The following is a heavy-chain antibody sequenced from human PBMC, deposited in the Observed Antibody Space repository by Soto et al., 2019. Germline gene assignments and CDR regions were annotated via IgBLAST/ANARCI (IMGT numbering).Heavy chain of an antibody. CDR3: AKDQGDSWRYDY. CDR2: ISGSGGST. D-gene: IGHD6-13*01. J-gene: IGHJ4*02. CDR1: GFTFSIYG. Sequence: EVQLLESGGGLVQPGGSLRLSCAASGFTFSIYGMSWVRQAPGKGLEWVSGISGSGGSTYYADSVKGRFTISRDNSKNTLYLQTNSLRAEDTAVYYCAKDQGDSWRYDYWGQGTLVTVSS. V-gene: IGHV3-23*01.